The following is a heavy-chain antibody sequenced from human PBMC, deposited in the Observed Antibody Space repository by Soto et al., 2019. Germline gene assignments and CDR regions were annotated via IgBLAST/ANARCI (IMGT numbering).Heavy chain of an antibody. D-gene: IGHD6-19*01. Sequence: GGSLRLSCAASGFTFSSYSMNWVRQAPGKGLEWVSYISSSSSTIYYADSVKGRFTISRDNAKNSLYLQMNSLRDEDTAVYYSARGESSGWYWFDPWGQGTLVTVSS. V-gene: IGHV3-48*02. CDR2: ISSSSSTI. CDR1: GFTFSSYS. CDR3: ARGESSGWYWFDP. J-gene: IGHJ5*02.